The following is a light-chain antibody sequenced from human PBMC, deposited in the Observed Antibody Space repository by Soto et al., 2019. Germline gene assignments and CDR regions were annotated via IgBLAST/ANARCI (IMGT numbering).Light chain of an antibody. Sequence: IVLTQSPGNLSLSPGERATLSCRASQSVSSNYLAWYQQKPGQAPRLLMYDASSRATGIPDRFSGSGSGTDFPLTISRLEPEDFAVYYCQQYSSSRTFGQGTKVDIK. J-gene: IGKJ1*01. CDR2: DAS. V-gene: IGKV3-20*01. CDR1: QSVSSNY. CDR3: QQYSSSRT.